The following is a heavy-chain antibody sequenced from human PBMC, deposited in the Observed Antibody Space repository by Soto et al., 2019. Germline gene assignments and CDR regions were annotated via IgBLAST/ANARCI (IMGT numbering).Heavy chain of an antibody. CDR2: INHSGST. V-gene: IGHV4-34*01. CDR3: ARVGVYCSSTSCYYYYGMDV. Sequence: QVQLQQWGAGLLKPSETLFLTCAVYGGSFSGYYWSWIRQPPGKGLEWIGEINHSGSTNYNPSLKSRVPISVDTSKNQFSLKLSSVTAADTAVYYCARVGVYCSSTSCYYYYGMDVWGQGTTVTVSS. J-gene: IGHJ6*02. D-gene: IGHD2-2*01. CDR1: GGSFSGYY.